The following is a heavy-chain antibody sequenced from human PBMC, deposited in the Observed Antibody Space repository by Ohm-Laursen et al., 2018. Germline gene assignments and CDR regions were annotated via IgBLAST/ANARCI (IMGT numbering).Heavy chain of an antibody. V-gene: IGHV3-30*18. CDR3: AKDGDGRGWNDFEY. J-gene: IGHJ4*02. CDR2: LGNDGTEK. CDR1: GFSFKYYA. Sequence: SLRLSCAASGFSFKYYAMHWVRQAPGKGLEWLAALGNDGTEKFYADSVKGRFTLSRDNSRNTLSLQMDTLRAEDTAIYYCAKDGDGRGWNDFEYWGQGTLVTVSS. D-gene: IGHD6-19*01.